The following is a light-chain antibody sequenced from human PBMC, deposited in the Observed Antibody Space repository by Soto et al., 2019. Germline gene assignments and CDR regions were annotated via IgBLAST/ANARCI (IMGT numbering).Light chain of an antibody. CDR1: SSDVGGYNY. Sequence: QSALTQPRSLSGSPGQSVTISCTGTSSDVGGYNYVSWYQQHPGKAPKLMIYDVSKRPSGVPDRFSGSKSGYTASLTISGLQAEDEADYYCCSYAGRVFGGGTKVTVL. CDR3: CSYAGRV. V-gene: IGLV2-11*01. J-gene: IGLJ2*01. CDR2: DVS.